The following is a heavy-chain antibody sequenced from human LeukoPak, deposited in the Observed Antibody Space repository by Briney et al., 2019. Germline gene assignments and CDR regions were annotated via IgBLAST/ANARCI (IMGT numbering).Heavy chain of an antibody. CDR2: IYYSGST. CDR3: ARQYGYGYGRYYFDY. V-gene: IGHV4-59*08. J-gene: IGHJ4*02. Sequence: SETLSLTCTVSGGSISSYYWSWIRQPPGKGLEWIGYIYYSGSTNYNPSFKSRVTISVDTSKNQFSLKLSSVTAADTAVYYCARQYGYGYGRYYFDYWGQGTLVTVSS. D-gene: IGHD5-18*01. CDR1: GGSISSYY.